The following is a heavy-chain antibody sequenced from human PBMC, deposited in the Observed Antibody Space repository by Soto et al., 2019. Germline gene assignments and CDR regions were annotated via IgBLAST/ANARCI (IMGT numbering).Heavy chain of an antibody. V-gene: IGHV1-18*01. CDR2: ISAYNGNT. J-gene: IGHJ4*02. Sequence: GASVKVSCKASGYTFTSYGIGWVRQAPGQGLEWMGWISAYNGNTNYAQKLQGRVTMTTDTSTSTAYMELRSLRSDDTAVYYCAKDVYNGSGSYYSYPFDYWGQGTLVTVSS. D-gene: IGHD3-10*01. CDR1: GYTFTSYG. CDR3: AKDVYNGSGSYYSYPFDY.